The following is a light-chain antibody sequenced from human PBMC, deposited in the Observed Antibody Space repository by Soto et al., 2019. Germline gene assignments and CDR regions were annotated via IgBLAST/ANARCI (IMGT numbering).Light chain of an antibody. CDR1: QTISIF. J-gene: IGKJ1*01. Sequence: DILMTQSPSSLSASVGDRVTITCRASQTISIFLNWYQQKPGKAPELLIYAASRLQSGVPSRFSGSGSGTDFTLTISSLQPEDFATYYCHQTDSIPETFGQGIKVEIK. CDR2: AAS. V-gene: IGKV1-39*01. CDR3: HQTDSIPET.